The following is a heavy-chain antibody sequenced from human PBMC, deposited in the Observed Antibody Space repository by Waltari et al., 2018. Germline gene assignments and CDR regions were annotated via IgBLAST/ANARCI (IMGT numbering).Heavy chain of an antibody. J-gene: IGHJ5*01. CDR2: VSGTTSYR. V-gene: IGHV3-21*01. Sequence: DVQLVESGGDLVKPGGSLRLSCGASGLDFNIYGMNWVRQSPGKGLEWVALVSGTTSYRYYADSVKGRFTVSRDSAKTSVYLQMDSLRVEDTAVYYCARGVFDSWGQGTLVTVSS. CDR1: GLDFNIYG. CDR3: ARGVFDS.